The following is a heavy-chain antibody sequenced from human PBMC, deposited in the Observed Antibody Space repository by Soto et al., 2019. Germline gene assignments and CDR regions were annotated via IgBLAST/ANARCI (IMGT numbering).Heavy chain of an antibody. CDR1: GFTFSSYG. D-gene: IGHD3-16*01. V-gene: IGHV3-30*03. CDR2: ISYDGSNK. CDR3: AISFLRVGMDV. Sequence: ESGGGVVQPGRSLRLSCAASGFTFSSYGMHWVRQAPGKGLEWVAVISYDGSNKYYADSVKGRFTISRDNSKNTLYLQMNSLRAEDTAVYYCAISFLRVGMDVWGQGTMVTVSS. J-gene: IGHJ6*02.